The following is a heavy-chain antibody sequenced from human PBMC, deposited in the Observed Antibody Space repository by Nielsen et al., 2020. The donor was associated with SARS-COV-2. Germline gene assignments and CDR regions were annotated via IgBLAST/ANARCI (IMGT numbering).Heavy chain of an antibody. CDR2: IYHSGST. D-gene: IGHD4-17*01. CDR1: GYSISSGYY. V-gene: IGHV4-38-2*02. J-gene: IGHJ4*02. Sequence: SETLSLTCTVSGYSISSGYYWGWIRQPPGKGLEWIGSIYHSGSTYYNPSLKSRVTISVDTSKNQFSLKLSSVTAADTAVYYCARGVVYGDSYWGLGTLVTVSS. CDR3: ARGVVYGDSY.